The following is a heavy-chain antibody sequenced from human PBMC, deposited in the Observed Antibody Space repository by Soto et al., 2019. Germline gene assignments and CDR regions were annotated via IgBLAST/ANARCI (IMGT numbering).Heavy chain of an antibody. CDR3: ARGGGFCGADCYKGGIDY. Sequence: QVQLVESGGGVGQPGRSLRLSCAASGFTFSPYTMHWVRQTPGKGLVRVAVISYDGSDKNYADSVRGRFTISRDNSKNTLLLQMNSLRAEDTALYYCARGGGFCGADCYKGGIDYWGQGALVTVSS. J-gene: IGHJ4*02. CDR1: GFTFSPYT. D-gene: IGHD2-21*02. V-gene: IGHV3-30-3*01. CDR2: ISYDGSDK.